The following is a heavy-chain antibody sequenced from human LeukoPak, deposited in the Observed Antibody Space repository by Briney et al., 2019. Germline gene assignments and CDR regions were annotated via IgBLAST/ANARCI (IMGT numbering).Heavy chain of an antibody. CDR1: GGSISSSSYY. V-gene: IGHV4-39*01. CDR2: IYFTGST. Sequence: PSETLSLTCTASGGSISSSSYYWGWIRQPPGKGLEWIGSIYFTGSTYYNPSLKSRVTISVDTSKNQFSLSVSAADTAVYYCARLPNRSSSCPGGDCYYMDVWGKGTTVTVSS. CDR3: ARLPNRSSSCPGGDCYYMDV. D-gene: IGHD6-13*01. J-gene: IGHJ6*03.